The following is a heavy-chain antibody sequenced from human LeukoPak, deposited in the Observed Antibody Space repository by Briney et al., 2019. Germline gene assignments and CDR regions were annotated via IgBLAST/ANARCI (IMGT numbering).Heavy chain of an antibody. J-gene: IGHJ6*02. CDR2: IYYSGST. D-gene: IGHD3-22*01. CDR3: ARDYYDSSGYQYYYYGMDV. Sequence: SETLSLTCTVSGGSISSYYWSWFRQSPGKGLEWFGYIYYSGSTNYNPSLKSRVTISVDTSKNQFSLKLSSVTAADTAVYYCARDYYDSSGYQYYYYGMDVWGQGTTVTVSS. CDR1: GGSISSYY. V-gene: IGHV4-59*01.